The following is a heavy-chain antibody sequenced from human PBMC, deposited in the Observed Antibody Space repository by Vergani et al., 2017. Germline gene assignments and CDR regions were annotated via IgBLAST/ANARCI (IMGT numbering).Heavy chain of an antibody. CDR3: ARVSIAVAGNYYYYYGMDV. CDR2: ISSDGSNK. CDR1: GFTFSGYG. V-gene: IGHV3-30*03. J-gene: IGHJ6*02. Sequence: QVQLVESGGGVVQPGRSLRLSCAASGFTFSGYGMHWVRQAPGKGLEWVAVISSDGSNKYYADSVKGRFTISRDNAKNSLYLQMNSLRAEDTAVYYCARVSIAVAGNYYYYYGMDVWGQGTTVTVSS. D-gene: IGHD6-19*01.